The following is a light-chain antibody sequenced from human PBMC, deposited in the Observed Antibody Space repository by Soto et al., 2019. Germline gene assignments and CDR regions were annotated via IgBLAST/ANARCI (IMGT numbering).Light chain of an antibody. J-gene: IGLJ1*01. CDR2: EVS. CDR1: SSDVGGYNY. CDR3: NSYTSSSTYV. V-gene: IGLV2-14*01. Sequence: QSALAHPASVSGSPGQSITISCTGTSSDVGGYNYVSWYQQRPGKAPKLMIYEVSSRPSGVSNRFSGSKSGNTASLTISGLQADDEADYYCNSYTSSSTYVFGTGTKVTVL.